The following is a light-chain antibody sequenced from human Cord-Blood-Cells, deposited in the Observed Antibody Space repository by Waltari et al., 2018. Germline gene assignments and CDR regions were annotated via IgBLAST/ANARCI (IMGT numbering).Light chain of an antibody. CDR2: EGS. Sequence: QSALTQPASVSGSPGQSITISCTVTSSDVGSYNLVSWYQQHPGKAPKLMIYEGSKRPSGVSNRCSGSKAGNTASLTISGLQAEDEADYYCCSYAGSSTWVFGGGTKLTVL. CDR1: SSDVGSYNL. J-gene: IGLJ3*02. CDR3: CSYAGSSTWV. V-gene: IGLV2-23*01.